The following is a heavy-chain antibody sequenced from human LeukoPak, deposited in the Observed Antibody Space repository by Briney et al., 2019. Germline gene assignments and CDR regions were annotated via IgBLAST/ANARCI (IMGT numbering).Heavy chain of an antibody. D-gene: IGHD3-10*01. V-gene: IGHV3-9*01. CDR3: GIIWFGEATHYYYYGMDV. Sequence: PGGSLRLSCAASGFTFDDFSIHWVRHAPGKGLEWVSGITWNSGKIGYADSVKGRFTISRDNSKNTLYLQMNSLRAEDTAVYYCGIIWFGEATHYYYYGMDVWGQGTTVTVSS. CDR2: ITWNSGKI. J-gene: IGHJ6*02. CDR1: GFTFDDFS.